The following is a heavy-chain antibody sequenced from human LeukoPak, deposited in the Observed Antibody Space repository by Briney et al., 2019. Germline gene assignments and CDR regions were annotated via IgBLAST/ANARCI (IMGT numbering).Heavy chain of an antibody. D-gene: IGHD6-19*01. J-gene: IGHJ4*02. CDR3: ARGRRGWYRFDY. V-gene: IGHV4-34*01. CDR1: GGSFSGYY. Sequence: SETLSLTCAVYGGSFSGYYWSWIRQPPGKGLEWIGEINHSGSTNYNPSLKSRVTISVDTSKNQFSLKLSSVTAADTAVYYCARGRRGWYRFDYWGQGTLVTVSS. CDR2: INHSGST.